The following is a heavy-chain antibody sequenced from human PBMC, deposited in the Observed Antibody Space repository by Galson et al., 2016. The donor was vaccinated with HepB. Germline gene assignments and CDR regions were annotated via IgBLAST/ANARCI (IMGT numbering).Heavy chain of an antibody. Sequence: ETLSLTCTVSGGSISSNNYYWAWVRQSPGKGLEYIASIHYSGNSYYKPSLASRATISVDTSKCQFSLKVRSVSAADPAVYYCARHAGYSYENYYMDVWGKGTTVTVSS. J-gene: IGHJ6*03. CDR3: ARHAGYSYENYYMDV. CDR1: GGSISSNNYY. V-gene: IGHV4-39*01. D-gene: IGHD5-18*01. CDR2: IHYSGNS.